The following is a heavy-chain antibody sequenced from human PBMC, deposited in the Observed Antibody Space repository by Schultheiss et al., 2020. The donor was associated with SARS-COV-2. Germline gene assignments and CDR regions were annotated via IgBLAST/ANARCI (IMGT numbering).Heavy chain of an antibody. CDR3: ARDFFEWFGTAGY. Sequence: GGSLRLSCAASGFTFSSYAMNWVRQAPGKGLEWVSSISGSSGSMYYTDSVQGRFTISRDNSKNTLYLQMDSLRAEDTALYYCARDFFEWFGTAGYWGQGTLVTVSS. CDR2: ISGSSGSM. V-gene: IGHV3-23*01. J-gene: IGHJ4*01. CDR1: GFTFSSYA. D-gene: IGHD3-3*01.